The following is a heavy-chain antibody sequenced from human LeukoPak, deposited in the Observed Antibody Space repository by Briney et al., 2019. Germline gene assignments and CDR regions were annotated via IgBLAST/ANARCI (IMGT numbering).Heavy chain of an antibody. D-gene: IGHD2-2*01. CDR2: ISAYNGNT. CDR3: ARDIVVVAAPGSNFDY. Sequence: ASVKVSCKASGYTFTGYYMHWLRQAPGQGLEWMGWISAYNGNTNYAQKLQGRVTMTTDTSTSTAYMELRSLRSDDTAVYYCARDIVVVAAPGSNFDYWGQGTLVTVSS. V-gene: IGHV1-18*04. J-gene: IGHJ4*02. CDR1: GYTFTGYY.